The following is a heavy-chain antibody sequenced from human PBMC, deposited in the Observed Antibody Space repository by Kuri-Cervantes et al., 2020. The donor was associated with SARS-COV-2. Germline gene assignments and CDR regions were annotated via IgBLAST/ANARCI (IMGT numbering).Heavy chain of an antibody. CDR2: TYYSGST. J-gene: IGHJ6*03. Sequence: GSLRLSCTVSGYSISSGYYWGWIRQPPGKGLEWIGYTYYSGSTNYNPSLKSRVTISVDTSKNQFSLKLSSVTAADTAVYYCARAGYSSSWDYYYYYYMDVWGKGTTVTVSS. CDR3: ARAGYSSSWDYYYYYYMDV. CDR1: GYSISSGYY. V-gene: IGHV4-61*01. D-gene: IGHD6-13*01.